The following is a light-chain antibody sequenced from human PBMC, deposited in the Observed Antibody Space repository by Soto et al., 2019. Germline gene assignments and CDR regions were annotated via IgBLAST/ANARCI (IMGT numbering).Light chain of an antibody. J-gene: IGKJ2*01. V-gene: IGKV3-15*01. CDR3: HQYNKWPPKYT. Sequence: EIVMTQSPATLSVSPGERATLSCLASQSVSSNLAGYQQKPAQAPRLLIYGPSTRATGIPARFSCSGSGTEFTLTIRSLQSADFAVYYCHQYNKWPPKYTFGQGTKLEIK. CDR1: QSVSSN. CDR2: GPS.